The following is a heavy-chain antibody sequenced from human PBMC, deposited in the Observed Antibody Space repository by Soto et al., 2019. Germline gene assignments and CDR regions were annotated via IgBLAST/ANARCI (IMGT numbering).Heavy chain of an antibody. Sequence: EVQLVESGGGLVQPGGSLRLSCAASGFTFSNYWIHWDRQAPGEGLVWVSRINGDGSTTTYADFVKGRFTISRDNAKNTLYLQMDSLGADDTSVYCCTRGATSATYWGLFYDWAQGARVTVSS. V-gene: IGHV3-74*01. CDR3: TRGATSATYWGLFYD. J-gene: IGHJ4*02. D-gene: IGHD7-27*01. CDR2: INGDGSTT. CDR1: GFTFSNYW.